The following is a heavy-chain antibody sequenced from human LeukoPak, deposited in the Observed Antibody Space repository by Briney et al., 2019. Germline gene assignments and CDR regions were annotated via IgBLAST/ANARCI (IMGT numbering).Heavy chain of an antibody. CDR3: ARDGPGIAVAGYEGGDY. J-gene: IGHJ4*02. V-gene: IGHV1-2*02. Sequence: GASVKVSCKASGYTFTGYYMHWVRQAPGQGLEWMGWINPNSGGTNYAQKFQGRVTMTRDTSISTAYMELSRLRSDDTAVYYCARDGPGIAVAGYEGGDYWGQGTLVTVSS. D-gene: IGHD6-19*01. CDR2: INPNSGGT. CDR1: GYTFTGYY.